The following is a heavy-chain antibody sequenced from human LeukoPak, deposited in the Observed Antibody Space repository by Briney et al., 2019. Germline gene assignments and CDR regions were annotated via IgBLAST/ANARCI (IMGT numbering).Heavy chain of an antibody. Sequence: SETLSLTCAVYGGSFSGYYWSWIRQPPGKGLEWIGEINHSGSTNYNPSLKSRVTISVDTSKNQFSLKLSSVTAADTAVYYYAALSRGGDCYWSQGTLVTVSS. CDR2: INHSGST. D-gene: IGHD2-21*02. CDR3: AALSRGGDCY. CDR1: GGSFSGYY. J-gene: IGHJ4*02. V-gene: IGHV4-34*01.